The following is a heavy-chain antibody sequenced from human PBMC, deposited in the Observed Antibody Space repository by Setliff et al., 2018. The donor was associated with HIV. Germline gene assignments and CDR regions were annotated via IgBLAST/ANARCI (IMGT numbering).Heavy chain of an antibody. CDR2: IYTSGRT. J-gene: IGHJ4*02. CDR1: GASVSSGHYY. CDR3: ARLIDVRIFDY. Sequence: KPSETLSLTCTVSGASVSSGHYYWSWIRQPAGKELEWLGRIYTSGRTNYNPSFEGRVTISADTSKNQFSLKLNSVTAADTAVYYCARLIDVRIFDYWVQGTLVTVSS. V-gene: IGHV4-61*02.